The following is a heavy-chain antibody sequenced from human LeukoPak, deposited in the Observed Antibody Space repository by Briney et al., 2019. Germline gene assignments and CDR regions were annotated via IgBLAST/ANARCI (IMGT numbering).Heavy chain of an antibody. J-gene: IGHJ4*02. CDR1: GGSIISSSNY. Sequence: SETLSLTCTVSGGSIISSSNYWGWIRQPPGKGLEWIGSFYYSGDSYHNPSLKSRVTMSIDTSKNQFSLRLNSVTAADTAVYYCARVTMVRGAGFDYWGQGTLVTVSS. CDR3: ARVTMVRGAGFDY. D-gene: IGHD3-10*01. CDR2: FYYSGDS. V-gene: IGHV4-39*07.